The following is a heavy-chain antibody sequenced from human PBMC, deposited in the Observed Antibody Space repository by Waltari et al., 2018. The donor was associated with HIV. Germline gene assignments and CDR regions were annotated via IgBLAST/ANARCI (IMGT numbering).Heavy chain of an antibody. Sequence: QVQLQQGGAGPLKPSETLSLTCAAYGGSFSGYYCSWTRQPPGKGLEWIGEINHSGSTNYNPSLKSRVTISVDTSKNQFSLKLSSVTAADTAVYYCARGYPIVVVPAATYYYGMDVWGQGTTVTVSS. J-gene: IGHJ6*02. V-gene: IGHV4-34*01. D-gene: IGHD2-2*01. CDR3: ARGYPIVVVPAATYYYGMDV. CDR1: GGSFSGYY. CDR2: INHSGST.